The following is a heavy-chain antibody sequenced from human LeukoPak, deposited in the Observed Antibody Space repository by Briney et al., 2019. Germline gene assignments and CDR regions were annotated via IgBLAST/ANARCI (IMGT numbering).Heavy chain of an antibody. V-gene: IGHV4-59*12. Sequence: SETLSLTCTVSGSMYNYYWSWIRQPPGKGLEWIGYIHYNGITNYNPSLKSRVTMSLDTSKNQFSLKLSSVTAADTAVYYCARDRGYYGDYQIDYWGQGTLVTVSS. J-gene: IGHJ4*02. D-gene: IGHD4-17*01. CDR2: IHYNGIT. CDR1: GSMYNYY. CDR3: ARDRGYYGDYQIDY.